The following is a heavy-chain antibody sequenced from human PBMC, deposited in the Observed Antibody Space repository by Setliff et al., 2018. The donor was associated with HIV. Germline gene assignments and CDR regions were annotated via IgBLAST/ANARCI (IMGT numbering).Heavy chain of an antibody. CDR1: GGTFSSYA. Sequence: EASVKVSCKASGGTFSSYAISWVRQAPGQGLEWMGGIIPIFGTANYAQKFQGRVTITADESTSTAYMELSSLRSEDTAVYYCARSAKSGAWTYYDFWSGYSYYYYMDVWGKGTTVTVSS. D-gene: IGHD3-3*01. CDR3: ARSAKSGAWTYYDFWSGYSYYYYMDV. V-gene: IGHV1-69*13. J-gene: IGHJ6*03. CDR2: IIPIFGTA.